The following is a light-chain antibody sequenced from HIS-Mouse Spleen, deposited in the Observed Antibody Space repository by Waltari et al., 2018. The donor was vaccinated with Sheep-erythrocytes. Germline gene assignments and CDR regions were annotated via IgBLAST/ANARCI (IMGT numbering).Light chain of an antibody. CDR3: LQDYNYPYT. V-gene: IGKV1-6*01. CDR2: AAS. CDR1: QGIRND. J-gene: IGKJ2*01. Sequence: AIQMTQSPSSLSASVGDRVTITCRASQGIRNDLGWYQQKPGKAPKVLIYAASSLQSGIPSRSSGSGSGTDFTLTISSLQPEDYATYYCLQDYNYPYTFGQGTKLEIK.